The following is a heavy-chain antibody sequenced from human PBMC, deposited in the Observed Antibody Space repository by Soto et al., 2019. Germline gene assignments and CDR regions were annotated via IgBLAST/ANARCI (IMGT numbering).Heavy chain of an antibody. J-gene: IGHJ4*02. Sequence: QVQLQESGPGLVKPSQTLSLTCTVSGGSISSGGYYWSWIRQHPGKGLEWIGYIYYSGNTYYNPSLKSLVAMSVDTSKNQFSLKLSSVTAADTAVYYCARDSAGTAMTFDYWGQGTLVTVSS. V-gene: IGHV4-31*01. D-gene: IGHD5-18*01. CDR1: GGSISSGGYY. CDR3: ARDSAGTAMTFDY. CDR2: IYYSGNT.